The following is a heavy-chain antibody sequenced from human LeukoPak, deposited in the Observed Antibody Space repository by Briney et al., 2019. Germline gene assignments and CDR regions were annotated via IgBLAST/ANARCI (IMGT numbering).Heavy chain of an antibody. CDR3: ARYDSSAGHFDY. CDR2: ITYSGNT. J-gene: IGHJ4*02. CDR1: SGSITSTPYH. Sequence: PSETLSLTCSVSSGSITSTPYHWDCIRQPPGKGLEWIGSITYSGNTYYNPSLKSRVTISGDTSKNKFSLKLSSVTAADTAVYYCARYDSSAGHFDYWGQGTLVTVSS. V-gene: IGHV4-39*01. D-gene: IGHD6-6*01.